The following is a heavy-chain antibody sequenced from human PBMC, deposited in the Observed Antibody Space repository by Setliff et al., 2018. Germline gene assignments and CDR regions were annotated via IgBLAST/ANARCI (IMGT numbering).Heavy chain of an antibody. CDR3: ARLSHAYYYGSGSYFGFDP. J-gene: IGHJ5*02. V-gene: IGHV4-4*08. CDR2: IYTSGST. CDR1: GDSINENH. D-gene: IGHD3-10*01. Sequence: SETLSLTCNVSGDSINENHWTWIRQPPGKGLEWIGYIYTSGSTNYNPSLKSRVTISVDMSKNQFSLRLNSVTAADTAVYYCARLSHAYYYGSGSYFGFDPWGQGTLVTVSS.